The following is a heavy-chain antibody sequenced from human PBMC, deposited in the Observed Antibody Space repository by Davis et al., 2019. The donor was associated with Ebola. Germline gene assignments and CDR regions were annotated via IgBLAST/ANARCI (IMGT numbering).Heavy chain of an antibody. CDR2: VSTYSGNT. CDR3: ARDREGGRDCSTTDCYWGFDP. Sequence: ASVKVSCKASGYTFTRYGISWVRRAPGQGLEWMGWVSTYSGNTNYAQKFQGRVTLTTDTSSSTAYMELRTLRYDDTAVYYCARDREGGRDCSTTDCYWGFDPWGQGTLVTV. V-gene: IGHV1-18*04. CDR1: GYTFTRYG. D-gene: IGHD2-2*01. J-gene: IGHJ5*02.